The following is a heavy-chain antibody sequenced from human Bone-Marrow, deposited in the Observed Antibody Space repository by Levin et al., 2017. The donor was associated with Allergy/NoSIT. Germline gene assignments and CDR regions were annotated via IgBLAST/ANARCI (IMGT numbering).Heavy chain of an antibody. Sequence: GGSLRLSCAASGNTFSNAWMSWVRQAPGKGLEWLGHIKTKTDGGTADYAAPVRGRFTLSRDDSKHTVYLQMDSLKTEDTAVYYCTTNSGSWGYYYFYMDVWGKGTTVTVSS. CDR2: IKTKTDGGTA. CDR3: TTNSGSWGYYYFYMDV. V-gene: IGHV3-15*01. CDR1: GNTFSNAW. D-gene: IGHD3-10*01. J-gene: IGHJ6*03.